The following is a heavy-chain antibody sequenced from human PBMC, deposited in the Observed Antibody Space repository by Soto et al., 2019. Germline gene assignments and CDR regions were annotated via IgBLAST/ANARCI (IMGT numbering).Heavy chain of an antibody. CDR3: ATTRGIAVGGSFDY. Sequence: PSETLSLTCTVSGGSISSSSSYWGWTRQPPGKGLEWIGTIYSGSTYYNPSLKSRVTISVDTSKNQFSLKLSSVAAADTAIYFRATTRGIAVGGSFDYWGQGTLVTVSS. V-gene: IGHV4-39*01. D-gene: IGHD6-13*01. CDR2: IYSGST. J-gene: IGHJ4*02. CDR1: GGSISSSSSY.